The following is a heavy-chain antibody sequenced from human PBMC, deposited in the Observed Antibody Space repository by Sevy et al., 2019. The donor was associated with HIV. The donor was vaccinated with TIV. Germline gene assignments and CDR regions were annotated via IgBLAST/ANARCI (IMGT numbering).Heavy chain of an antibody. Sequence: TLSLTCTVSGGSISSGGYYWSWIRQHPGKGLEWIGYIYYSGSTYYNPSLKSRVTISVDTSKNQFSLKLSSVTAADTAVYYCARSEYSSSSFDYWGQRTLVTVSS. V-gene: IGHV4-31*03. J-gene: IGHJ4*02. D-gene: IGHD6-6*01. CDR3: ARSEYSSSSFDY. CDR2: IYYSGST. CDR1: GGSISSGGYY.